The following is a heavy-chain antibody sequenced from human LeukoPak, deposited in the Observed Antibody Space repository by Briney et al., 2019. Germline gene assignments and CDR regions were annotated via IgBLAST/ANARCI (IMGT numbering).Heavy chain of an antibody. V-gene: IGHV1-18*01. D-gene: IGHD3-10*01. J-gene: IGHJ4*02. CDR3: ARVGITMVRGGLDY. CDR1: GYTFTSYG. Sequence: ASAKVSCKASGYTFTSYGISWVRQAPGQGLEWMGWISAYNGNTNYAQKLQGRVTMTTDTSTSTAYMELRSLRSDDTAVYYCARVGITMVRGGLDYWGQGTLVTVSS. CDR2: ISAYNGNT.